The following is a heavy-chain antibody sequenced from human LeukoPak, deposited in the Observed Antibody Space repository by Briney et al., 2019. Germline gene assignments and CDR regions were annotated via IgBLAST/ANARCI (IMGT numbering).Heavy chain of an antibody. Sequence: GGSLRLSCAASGFTFSSYAMSWVRQAPGKGLEWVSAISGGGGSTYYADSVKGRFTISRDNSKNTLYLQLNSLRTEDTALYYCAKDASRKVGAIDYWGQGTLVTVSS. D-gene: IGHD1-26*01. CDR1: GFTFSSYA. V-gene: IGHV3-23*01. CDR3: AKDASRKVGAIDY. J-gene: IGHJ4*02. CDR2: ISGGGGST.